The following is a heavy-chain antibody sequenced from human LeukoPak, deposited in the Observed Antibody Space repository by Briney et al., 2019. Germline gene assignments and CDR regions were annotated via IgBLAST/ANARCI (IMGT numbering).Heavy chain of an antibody. CDR3: AKDGCGGDCYPYYFDY. D-gene: IGHD2-21*02. Sequence: GGSLRLSCAASGFTFSSYGMHWVRQAPGKGLEWVAVIWYDGSNKYYADSVKGRFTISRGNSKNTLYLQMNSLRAEDTAVYYCAKDGCGGDCYPYYFDYWGQGTLVTVSS. CDR1: GFTFSSYG. CDR2: IWYDGSNK. J-gene: IGHJ4*02. V-gene: IGHV3-33*06.